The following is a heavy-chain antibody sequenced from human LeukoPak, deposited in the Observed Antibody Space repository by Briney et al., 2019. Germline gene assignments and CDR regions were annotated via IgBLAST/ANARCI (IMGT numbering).Heavy chain of an antibody. D-gene: IGHD4-17*01. CDR1: GFTFSSYW. J-gene: IGHJ5*02. CDR3: ARRATYGDEACFDP. Sequence: GGSLRLSCAASGFTFSSYWMSWVRQAPGKGLEWVAHIKQDGSEKYYVASVKGRFTISRDNAKNSLYLQMNSLRAEDTAVYYCARRATYGDEACFDPWGQGTLVTVSS. V-gene: IGHV3-7*03. CDR2: IKQDGSEK.